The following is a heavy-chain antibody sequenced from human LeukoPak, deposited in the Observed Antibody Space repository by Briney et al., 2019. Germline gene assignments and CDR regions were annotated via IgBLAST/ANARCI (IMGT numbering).Heavy chain of an antibody. CDR3: ARGDCSSTSCYRKGVYFQH. Sequence: SETLSLTCDVYGGSFSGYYWSWIRQPPGKGQEWIGEINHSGSTNYNPSLKSRVTISVDTSKNQFSLKLSSVTAADTAVYYCARGDCSSTSCYRKGVYFQHWGQGTLVTVSS. CDR2: INHSGST. V-gene: IGHV4-34*01. CDR1: GGSFSGYY. D-gene: IGHD2-2*02. J-gene: IGHJ1*01.